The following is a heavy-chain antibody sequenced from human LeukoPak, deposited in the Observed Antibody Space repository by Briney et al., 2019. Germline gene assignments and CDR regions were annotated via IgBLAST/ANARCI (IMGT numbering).Heavy chain of an antibody. V-gene: IGHV5-10-1*01. Sequence: GESLQIPCKGSGYSFDNYWITWLRQMPGKGLEWMGKIDLSDSYTNYSPSFQGHVTISADKSISTAYLQWSSLKASDSAMYYCARHYYGSGSYSHFDYWGQGTLVTVPS. CDR3: ARHYYGSGSYSHFDY. D-gene: IGHD3-10*01. CDR1: GYSFDNYW. J-gene: IGHJ4*02. CDR2: IDLSDSYT.